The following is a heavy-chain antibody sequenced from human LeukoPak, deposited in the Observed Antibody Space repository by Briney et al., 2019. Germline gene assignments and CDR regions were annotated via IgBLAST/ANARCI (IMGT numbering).Heavy chain of an antibody. J-gene: IGHJ6*03. CDR3: ARGNEYSSSTWDYYYYYMDV. CDR2: TNHSGST. CDR1: GGSFSGYY. V-gene: IGHV4-34*01. D-gene: IGHD6-6*01. Sequence: PSETLSLTCAVYGGSFSGYYWSWIRQPPGKGLEWIGETNHSGSTNYNPSLKSRVTISVDTSKNQFSLKLSSVTAADTAVYYCARGNEYSSSTWDYYYYYMDVWGKGTTVTVSS.